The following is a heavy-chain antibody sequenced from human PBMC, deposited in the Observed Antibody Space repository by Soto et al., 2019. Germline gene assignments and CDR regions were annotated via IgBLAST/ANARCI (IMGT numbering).Heavy chain of an antibody. D-gene: IGHD2-15*01. CDR3: ARGSYGDY. CDR2: ISAHNGNT. CDR1: GYTFTSYG. Sequence: QVQLVQSGAEVKKPGASVKVSCKASGYTFTSYGITWVRQAPGQGLEWMGWISAHNGNTDYAQKLQGRVIVTRDTSTSTAYMGLRSLISNATALYSCARGSYGDYWGQGALVTVSS. V-gene: IGHV1-18*01. J-gene: IGHJ4*02.